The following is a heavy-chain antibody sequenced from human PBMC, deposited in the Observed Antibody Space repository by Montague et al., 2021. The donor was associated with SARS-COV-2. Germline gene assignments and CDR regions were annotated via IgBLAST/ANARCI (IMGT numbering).Heavy chain of an antibody. Sequence: SLRLSCAASGFTFRNYGMIWVRQAPGKGLEWVAGIAGSGESSEHADSVRGRFTISRDTSKNTLSLQMTNVRADDTAVYYCAKLRGYFTYYAVDVWGQGTMVIVSS. V-gene: IGHV3-23*01. J-gene: IGHJ6*02. CDR2: IAGSGESS. D-gene: IGHD3-3*01. CDR1: GFTFRNYG. CDR3: AKLRGYFTYYAVDV.